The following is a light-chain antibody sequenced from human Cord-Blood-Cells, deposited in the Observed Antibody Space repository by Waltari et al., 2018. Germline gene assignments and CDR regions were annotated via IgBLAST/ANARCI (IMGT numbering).Light chain of an antibody. CDR3: SSYTSSSPYV. J-gene: IGLJ1*01. CDR2: DVS. V-gene: IGLV2-14*03. CDR1: SSDVGGYNY. Sequence: QSALTQPASVSGSPGQSITISCPGTSSDVGGYNYVSWYQHHPGKAPKLMIYDVSNRPSGVSNRFSGSKSGNTASLTISGLQAEDEADYYCSSYTSSSPYVFGTGTKVTVL.